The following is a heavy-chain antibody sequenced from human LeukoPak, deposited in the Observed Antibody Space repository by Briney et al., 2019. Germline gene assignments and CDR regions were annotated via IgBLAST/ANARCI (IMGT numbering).Heavy chain of an antibody. Sequence: GGSLRLSCAASGFTFSSYWMSWVRQAPGKGLEWVANIKQDGSEKYYVDSVKGRFTISRDNAKNSLYLQMNSLRAEDTAVYYCAKSGDSSGYYFYYFDNWGQGTLVTVSS. V-gene: IGHV3-7*05. J-gene: IGHJ4*02. CDR3: AKSGDSSGYYFYYFDN. CDR2: IKQDGSEK. D-gene: IGHD3-22*01. CDR1: GFTFSSYW.